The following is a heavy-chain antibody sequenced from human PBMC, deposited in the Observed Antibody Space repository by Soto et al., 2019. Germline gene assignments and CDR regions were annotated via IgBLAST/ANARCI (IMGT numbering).Heavy chain of an antibody. D-gene: IGHD3-3*01. CDR3: ARAADLEWLLSYVDY. CDR2: INPNSGGT. Sequence: ASVKVSCKASGYTFTGYYMHWVRQAPGRGLEWMGWINPNSGGTNYAQKFQGRVTMTRDTSISTAYMELSRLRSDDTAVYYCARAADLEWLLSYVDYWGQGALVTVSS. CDR1: GYTFTGYY. V-gene: IGHV1-2*02. J-gene: IGHJ4*02.